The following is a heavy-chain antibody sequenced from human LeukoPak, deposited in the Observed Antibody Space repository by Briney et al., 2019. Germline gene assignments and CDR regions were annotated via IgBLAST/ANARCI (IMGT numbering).Heavy chain of an antibody. CDR2: IYYSGST. CDR3: ATNDIAVRDYYYYYYMDV. Sequence: KPSETLSLTCTVSGGSISSYYWSWIRQPPGKGLEWIGYIYYSGSTNYNPSLKSRVTISVDTSKNQFSLKLSSVTAADTAVYYCATNDIAVRDYYYYYYMDVWGKGTTVTVSS. J-gene: IGHJ6*03. CDR1: GGSISSYY. D-gene: IGHD6-19*01. V-gene: IGHV4-59*08.